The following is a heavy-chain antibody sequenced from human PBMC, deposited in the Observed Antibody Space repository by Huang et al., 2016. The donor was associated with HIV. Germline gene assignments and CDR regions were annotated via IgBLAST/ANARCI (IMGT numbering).Heavy chain of an antibody. CDR2: INGEGSST. CDR3: ARGTRLTGLWYFDL. J-gene: IGHJ2*01. D-gene: IGHD7-27*01. V-gene: IGHV3-74*01. CDR1: GFTFSSYW. Sequence: EVQLVESGGGLVQPGGSLRLSCAASGFTFSSYWMHWVRQAPGKGLVWGSRINGEGSSTNYADSVKGRFTISRDNAKNTLYVQVNSLRAEDTAVYYCARGTRLTGLWYFDLWGRGTLVIVSS.